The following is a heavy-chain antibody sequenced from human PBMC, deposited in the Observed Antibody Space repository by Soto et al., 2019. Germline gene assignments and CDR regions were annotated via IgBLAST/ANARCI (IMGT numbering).Heavy chain of an antibody. J-gene: IGHJ4*02. CDR2: VGATAGTT. D-gene: IGHD1-26*01. V-gene: IGHV3-23*04. CDR3: AKDRLAGGFDY. CDR1: GFTFSNYA. Sequence: DVQLVDSGGGLVQPGGSLRLSCAASGFTFSNYAMSWVRQAPGKVLEWVSLVGATAGTTYYTDSVKGRFTISPHNSRNTVYLQIKSLRANDTAVYSCAKDRLAGGFDYWGQGTLVTVSS.